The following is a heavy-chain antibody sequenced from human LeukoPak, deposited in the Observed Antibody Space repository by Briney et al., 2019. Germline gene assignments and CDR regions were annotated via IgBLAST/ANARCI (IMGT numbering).Heavy chain of an antibody. CDR3: ARDYDILTGSHY. CDR1: GYTFVTYG. CDR2: ISAYNGNK. V-gene: IGHV1-18*01. Sequence: ASVKVSCTASGYTFVTYGINWVRPAPGQGLEWMGWISAYNGNKKYAQKLQGRVTMTTDTSTSTAYMELRSLRSDDTAVYYCARDYDILTGSHYWGQGTLVIVSS. J-gene: IGHJ4*02. D-gene: IGHD3-9*01.